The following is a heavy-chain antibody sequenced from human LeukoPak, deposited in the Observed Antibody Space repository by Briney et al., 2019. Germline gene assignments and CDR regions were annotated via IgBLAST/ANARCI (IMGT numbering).Heavy chain of an antibody. CDR2: IKQDGSEK. V-gene: IGHV3-7*03. D-gene: IGHD6-6*01. CDR1: GFTFSSYW. Sequence: SGGSLRLSCAASGFTFSSYWMSWVRQAPGKGLEWVANIKQDGSEKYYVDSVKGRFTISRDNAKNSLYLQMNSLRAEDTALYYCAKDKGREYSSSYLFDYWGQGTLVTVSS. J-gene: IGHJ4*02. CDR3: AKDKGREYSSSYLFDY.